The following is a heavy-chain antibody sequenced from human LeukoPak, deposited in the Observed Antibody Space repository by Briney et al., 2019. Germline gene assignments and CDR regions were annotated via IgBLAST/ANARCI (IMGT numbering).Heavy chain of an antibody. J-gene: IGHJ6*03. Sequence: GGSLRLSCAASGITFSSYWMHWVRQTPGKGLVWVSRINSDGSSTTYADTVKGRFTISRDNAKNTLYLQMSSLRVEDTAIYYCARSTTHYYYYYMDVWGKGTTVTVSS. CDR3: ARSTTHYYYYYMDV. CDR1: GITFSSYW. D-gene: IGHD5/OR15-5a*01. CDR2: INSDGSST. V-gene: IGHV3-74*01.